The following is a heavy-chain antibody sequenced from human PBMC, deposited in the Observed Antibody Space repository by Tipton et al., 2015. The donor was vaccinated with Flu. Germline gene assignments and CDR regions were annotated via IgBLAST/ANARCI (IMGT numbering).Heavy chain of an antibody. CDR3: ARRDYSNYVSVPKNWFDS. V-gene: IGHV4-38-2*01. CDR2: ILHSGTT. D-gene: IGHD4-11*01. Sequence: TLSLTCSVSGDSIASDYYWGWIRQPPGKGLEWIANILHSGTTYFNPSLRSRVSIIRDKSKNQFSLKLSFVAAADTAVYYCARRDYSNYVSVPKNWFDSWGQGILVTVSS. J-gene: IGHJ5*01. CDR1: GDSIASDYY.